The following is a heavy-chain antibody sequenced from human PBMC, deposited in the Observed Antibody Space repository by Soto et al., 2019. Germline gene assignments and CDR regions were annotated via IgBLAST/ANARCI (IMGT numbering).Heavy chain of an antibody. CDR3: AHRLKNPGTYYDFWSGHVVSSVDS. J-gene: IGHJ4*02. Sequence: QITLKESGPTLVKPTQTLTLTCTFSGFSLSTSGVGVGWIRQPPGKALEWLALIYWDGDKRYTPSLKSRLTITKDNYENQVVLTMTNMDTVDTASYYCAHRLKNPGTYYDFWSGHVVSSVDSWGQGTLVTVSS. CDR1: GFSLSTSGVG. CDR2: IYWDGDK. D-gene: IGHD3-3*01. V-gene: IGHV2-5*02.